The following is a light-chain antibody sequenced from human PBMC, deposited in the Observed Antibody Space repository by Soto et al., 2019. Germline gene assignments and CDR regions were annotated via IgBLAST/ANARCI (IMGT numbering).Light chain of an antibody. CDR2: DTS. CDR1: QTISNT. Sequence: EIVLMQSQATLCVWPGDKVSLSCTANQTISNTLACYQQKPGQAPRLLIYDTSTRATGAPARFSGSRSGPEFTLTINSLQSEDFAIYYCQPYNNWPLTFGGGTKVDIK. J-gene: IGKJ4*01. CDR3: QPYNNWPLT. V-gene: IGKV3-15*01.